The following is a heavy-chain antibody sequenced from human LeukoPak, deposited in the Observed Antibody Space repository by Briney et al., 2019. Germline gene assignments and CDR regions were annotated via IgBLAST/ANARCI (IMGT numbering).Heavy chain of an antibody. D-gene: IGHD6-6*01. CDR2: ISSSGGTI. CDR1: GFPFSSSE. Sequence: GGSLRLSCAASGFPFSSSEMNWVRQAPGKGLEWVSYISSSGGTIYYADSVKGRFTISRDNAKNSLYLQMNSLRAEDTAVYYCARGGLAARPDYWGQGTLVTVSS. J-gene: IGHJ4*02. CDR3: ARGGLAARPDY. V-gene: IGHV3-48*03.